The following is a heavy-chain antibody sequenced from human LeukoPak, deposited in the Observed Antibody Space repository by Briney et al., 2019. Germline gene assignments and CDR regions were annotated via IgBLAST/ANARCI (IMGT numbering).Heavy chain of an antibody. CDR1: GFIFSSFG. CDR2: IQDVESNK. J-gene: IGHJ6*03. CDR3: AKQMVERPHYYYMDV. D-gene: IGHD2-15*01. Sequence: GGSLRLSCAASGFIFSSFGMHWVRQAPGKGLEWVAFIQDVESNKFNADSVKGRFTISRDNSKNTLFLQMNSLRPEDTALYYCAKQMVERPHYYYMDVWGKGTTVTVSS. V-gene: IGHV3-30*02.